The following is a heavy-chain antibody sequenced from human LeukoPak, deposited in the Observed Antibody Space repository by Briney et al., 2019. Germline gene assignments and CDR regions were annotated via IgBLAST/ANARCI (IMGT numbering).Heavy chain of an antibody. V-gene: IGHV4-39*01. J-gene: IGHJ4*01. CDR3: ARLGYCSGGTCFPFLYYFDY. CDR2: KYHSGTT. D-gene: IGHD2-15*01. CDR1: GGSISSSNFF. Sequence: PSETLSLTCTVSGGSISSSNFFWAWVRQPPGKGLEWIATKYHSGTTYYNPSLKSRVTISLDTSKNQSSLELRSVTAADTSTYYCARLGYCSGGTCFPFLYYFDYWGHGTLVTVSP.